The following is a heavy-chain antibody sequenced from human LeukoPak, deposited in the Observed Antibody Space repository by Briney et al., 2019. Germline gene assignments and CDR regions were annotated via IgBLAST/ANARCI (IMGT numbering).Heavy chain of an antibody. J-gene: IGHJ4*02. D-gene: IGHD3-22*01. CDR3: ARDIASSGYYFDY. CDR1: GFTFSSYW. Sequence: GGSLRLSCAASGFTFSSYWMSWVRQAPGKGLEWVANIKQDGSGKYYVDSVKGRFTISRDNAKNSLYLQMNSLRAEDTAVYYCARDIASSGYYFDYWGQGTLVTVSS. V-gene: IGHV3-7*01. CDR2: IKQDGSGK.